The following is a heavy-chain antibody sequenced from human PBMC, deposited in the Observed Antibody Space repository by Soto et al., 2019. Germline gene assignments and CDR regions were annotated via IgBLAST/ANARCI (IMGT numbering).Heavy chain of an antibody. J-gene: IGHJ6*02. CDR2: IIPIFGTA. V-gene: IGHV1-69*12. D-gene: IGHD1-7*01. CDR1: GGTFSSYA. CDR3: ATPSYGRNYGSDYYVMDV. Sequence: QVQLVQSGAEVKKPGSSVKVSCKASGGTFSSYAISWVRQAPGQGLEWMGGIIPIFGTANYAQKFQGRVTITADESTSTAYMELSSLIWEDTAVYYCATPSYGRNYGSDYYVMDVWGLGTTVTASS.